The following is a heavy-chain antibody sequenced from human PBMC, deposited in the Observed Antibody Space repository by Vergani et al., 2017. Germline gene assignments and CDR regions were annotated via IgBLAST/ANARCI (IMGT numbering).Heavy chain of an antibody. CDR2: TWYDGNNK. J-gene: IGHJ5*02. CDR1: GFTFNQYG. D-gene: IGHD1-14*01. Sequence: QVQLVESGGGVVQPGRSLRLSCAASGFTFNQYGMHWVRQAPGKGLEWVAVTWYDGNNKQYADSVKGRFTISRDNSKSTMYLQMNSLRDEDTGVYYCARYVRLFDNLFDPCGQGSEVTDCS. CDR3: ARYVRLFDNLFDP. V-gene: IGHV3-33*01.